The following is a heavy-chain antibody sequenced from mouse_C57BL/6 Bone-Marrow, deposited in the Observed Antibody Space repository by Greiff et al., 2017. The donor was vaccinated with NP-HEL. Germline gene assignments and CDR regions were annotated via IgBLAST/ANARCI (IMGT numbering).Heavy chain of an antibody. Sequence: EVKLMESGGGLVKPGGSLKLSCAASGFTFSSYAMSWVRQTPETRLEWVATISDGGSYTYYPDNVKGRFTIYRDNATHNLYLQMSHLKSEDTAMYYCARDRDYGSSYGYAMDYWGQGTSVTVSS. V-gene: IGHV5-4*01. CDR2: ISDGGSYT. CDR1: GFTFSSYA. J-gene: IGHJ4*01. CDR3: ARDRDYGSSYGYAMDY. D-gene: IGHD1-1*01.